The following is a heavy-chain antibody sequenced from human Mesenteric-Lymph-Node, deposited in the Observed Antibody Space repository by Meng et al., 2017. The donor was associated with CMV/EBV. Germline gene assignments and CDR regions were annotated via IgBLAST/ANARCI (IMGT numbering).Heavy chain of an antibody. V-gene: IGHV3-30*04. CDR2: VSYDGRST. CDR3: ARGANFATGKVGMDF. CDR1: GFTFSSYA. Sequence: GESLKISCAASGFTFSSYAIHWAHQAPGRGLEWVAVVSYDGRSTYYTDSVKGRFTLSRDNSKNTLYLQMNNLRPEDTAVYYCARGANFATGKVGMDFWGQGTTVTVSS. D-gene: IGHD3-9*01. J-gene: IGHJ6*02.